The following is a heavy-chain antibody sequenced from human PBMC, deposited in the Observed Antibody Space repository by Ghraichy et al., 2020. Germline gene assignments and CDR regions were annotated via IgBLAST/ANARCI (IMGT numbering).Heavy chain of an antibody. V-gene: IGHV3-23*01. D-gene: IGHD3-3*01. CDR3: AKPDITVFGVIEH. CDR2: TSASGDKK. CDR1: GFAFSRSA. Sequence: GGSLRLSCAASGFAFSRSAMNWVRQAPGKGPEWVSVTSASGDKKYYADSVKGRFAISKDKSTNTLYLQMNSLRPDDTAVYFCAKPDITVFGVIEHLGQGTLVIASS. J-gene: IGHJ1*01.